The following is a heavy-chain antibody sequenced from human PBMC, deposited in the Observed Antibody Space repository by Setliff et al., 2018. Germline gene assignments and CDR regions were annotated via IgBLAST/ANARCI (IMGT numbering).Heavy chain of an antibody. Sequence: SETLSLTCAVSGYSISSGYYWGWIRQPPGKGLEWIGSIYHSGSTYYNPSLKSRVTISVDTSKNQFSLKLSSVTAADTAVYYCARHRAEDYYGSGTIIWGWFDPWGQGTLVTVLL. CDR2: IYHSGST. V-gene: IGHV4-38-2*01. J-gene: IGHJ5*02. D-gene: IGHD3-10*01. CDR3: ARHRAEDYYGSGTIIWGWFDP. CDR1: GYSISSGYY.